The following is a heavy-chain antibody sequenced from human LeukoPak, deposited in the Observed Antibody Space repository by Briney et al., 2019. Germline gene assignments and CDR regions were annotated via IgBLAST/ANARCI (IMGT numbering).Heavy chain of an antibody. D-gene: IGHD3-10*01. J-gene: IGHJ6*04. CDR2: IIPIFGTA. CDR1: GGTFSSYA. CDR3: ARGLGGSGSYYNPWDV. V-gene: IGHV1-69*06. Sequence: GASVKVSCKASGGTFSSYAISWVRQAPGQGLEWMGGIIPIFGTANYAQKFQDRVTITADKSTSTAYMELSSLRSEDTAVYYCARGLGGSGSYYNPWDVWGKGTTVTVSS.